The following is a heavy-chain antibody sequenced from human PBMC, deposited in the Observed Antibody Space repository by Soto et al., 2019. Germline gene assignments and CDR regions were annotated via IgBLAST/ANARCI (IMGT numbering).Heavy chain of an antibody. J-gene: IGHJ6*02. CDR1: GFTFSSYG. CDR2: ISYDGSNK. V-gene: IGHV3-30*18. CDR3: AKDHGRGAGMGMDV. Sequence: QVQLVESGGGVVQPGRSLRLSCAASGFTFSSYGLHWVRQAPGKGLEWVTVISYDGSNKFYADSVKGRFTISRDNSKNTLYLQMNSLRAEDTAVYYCAKDHGRGAGMGMDVWGQGTTVTVSS. D-gene: IGHD4-17*01.